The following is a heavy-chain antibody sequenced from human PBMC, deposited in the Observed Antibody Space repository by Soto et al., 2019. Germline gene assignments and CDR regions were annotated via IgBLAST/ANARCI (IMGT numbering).Heavy chain of an antibody. CDR3: ARVRSGRVDIVRSIDD. J-gene: IGHJ4*02. CDR2: IYYSGST. D-gene: IGHD5-12*01. Sequence: SETLSLTCTLSAGSISSGGSYCSWIPHHTRKGLEWIGYIYYSGSTFLIPFLKSRVTISVDTSKNQFSLKLSSVTAADTAVYYWARVRSGRVDIVRSIDDWGQGTLVTVSS. CDR1: AGSISSGGSY. V-gene: IGHV4-31*03.